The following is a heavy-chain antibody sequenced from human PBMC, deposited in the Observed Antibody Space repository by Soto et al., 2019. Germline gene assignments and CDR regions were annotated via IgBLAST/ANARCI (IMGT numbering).Heavy chain of an antibody. Sequence: QVQLVESGGGVVQPGRSLRLSCAASGLTFSSYAMHWVRQAPGKGLEWVTIISYDGSNEYYADSVQGRFTISRDNSKNTLYLQMNSLTVDDTAVYYCAGTNIPYRTAAAGPDYWGQGTLVAVSS. D-gene: IGHD6-13*01. CDR2: ISYDGSNE. CDR1: GLTFSSYA. V-gene: IGHV3-30-3*01. CDR3: AGTNIPYRTAAAGPDY. J-gene: IGHJ4*02.